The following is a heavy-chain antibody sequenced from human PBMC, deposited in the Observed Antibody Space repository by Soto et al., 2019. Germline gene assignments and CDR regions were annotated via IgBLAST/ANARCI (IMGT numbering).Heavy chain of an antibody. V-gene: IGHV1-69*13. D-gene: IGHD3-22*01. J-gene: IGHJ5*02. CDR1: GGTFNSYA. Sequence: SVKVSCKDSGGTFNSYAISSVRHAPGQGLEWMGGIIPIFGTANYAQKFQGRVTITADESTSTAYMELSSLRSEDTAVYYCARNYYDGYYWFDPWGQGTLVTVSS. CDR3: ARNYYDGYYWFDP. CDR2: IIPIFGTA.